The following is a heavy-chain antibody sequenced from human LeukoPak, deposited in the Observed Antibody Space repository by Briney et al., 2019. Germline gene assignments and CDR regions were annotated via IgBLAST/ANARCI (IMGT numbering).Heavy chain of an antibody. CDR2: INHSGST. Sequence: PSETLSLTCGVYGGSFSDYYWSWIRQPPGKGLEWIGEINHSGSTNYNPSLKSRVTISVDTSKNQFSLKLSSETAADTAVYYCARGRIFMVRGVIKNYFDYWGQGTLVTVSS. D-gene: IGHD3-10*01. CDR1: GGSFSDYY. V-gene: IGHV4-34*01. CDR3: ARGRIFMVRGVIKNYFDY. J-gene: IGHJ4*02.